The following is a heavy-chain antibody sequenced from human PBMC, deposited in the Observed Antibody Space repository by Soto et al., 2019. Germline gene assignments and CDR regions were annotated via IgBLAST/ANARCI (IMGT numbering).Heavy chain of an antibody. V-gene: IGHV4-39*01. CDR1: GDSISNSRFY. Sequence: SETLSLTCSVSGDSISNSRFYWAWIRQPPGEGLEWIGSIYHTGNAYYNPSLKSRVTISVDTSKNQFSLKLTSVAAADAALYYCARDFFDSSDYTTNWFDPWGQGTLVTVS. D-gene: IGHD3-22*01. J-gene: IGHJ5*02. CDR2: IYHTGNA. CDR3: ARDFFDSSDYTTNWFDP.